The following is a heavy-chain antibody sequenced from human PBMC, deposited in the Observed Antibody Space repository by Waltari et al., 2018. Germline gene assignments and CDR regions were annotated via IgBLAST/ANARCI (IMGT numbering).Heavy chain of an antibody. J-gene: IGHJ3*02. CDR3: ARRNLGYAFDI. V-gene: IGHV1-69*12. CDR2: IIPIYGTP. CDR1: GGGFGTYA. D-gene: IGHD1-26*01. Sequence: QVQLVQSGAEVKKPGSSVKVSCKASGGGFGTYAITWVRQAPGLGLEWVGGIIPIYGTPNVAQKFQGRVTFTADESTTTAFMELTSLKSEDTAIYYCARRNLGYAFDIWGQGTLVTVSS.